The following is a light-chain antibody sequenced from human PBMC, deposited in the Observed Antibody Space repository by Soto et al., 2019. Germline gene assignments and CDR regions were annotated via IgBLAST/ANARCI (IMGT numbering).Light chain of an antibody. V-gene: IGLV2-8*01. Sequence: QSALTQPPSASGSPGQSVTISCSGTSSDTGDYNYVSWYQQHPGKAPKLMIYEVSKRPSGVPDCFSGSKSGNTASLTVSGLQAEDEADYYCSSYAGSDNYVFGTGTKVTVL. CDR3: SSYAGSDNYV. CDR2: EVS. J-gene: IGLJ1*01. CDR1: SSDTGDYNY.